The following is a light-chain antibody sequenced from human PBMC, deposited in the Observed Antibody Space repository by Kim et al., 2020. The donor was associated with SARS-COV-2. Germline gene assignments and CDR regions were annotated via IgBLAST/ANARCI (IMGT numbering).Light chain of an antibody. V-gene: IGLV10-54*01. Sequence: LTQPPSVSKGLRQTATLTCTGNSNNVGYQGAAWLQQDQGHPPKLLSYRDNNRPSGISERFSASRSGNTASLTITGLQPEDEADYYCSAWDSSLSSWVFGGGTQLTVL. J-gene: IGLJ3*02. CDR3: SAWDSSLSSWV. CDR1: SNNVGYQG. CDR2: RDN.